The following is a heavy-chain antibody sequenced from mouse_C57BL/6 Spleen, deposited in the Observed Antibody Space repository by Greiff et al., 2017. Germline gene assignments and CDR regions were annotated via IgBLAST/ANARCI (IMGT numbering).Heavy chain of an antibody. CDR1: GFTFSSYA. J-gene: IGHJ2*01. CDR2: ISSGGDYI. D-gene: IGHD1-1*01. CDR3: TTTRGDYFDY. V-gene: IGHV5-9-1*02. Sequence: EVKLEESGEGLVKPGGSLKLSCAASGFTFSSYAMSWVRQTPEKRLEWVAYISSGGDYIYYADTVKGRFTISRDNARNTLYLQMSSLKSEDTAMYYCTTTRGDYFDYWGQGTTLTVSS.